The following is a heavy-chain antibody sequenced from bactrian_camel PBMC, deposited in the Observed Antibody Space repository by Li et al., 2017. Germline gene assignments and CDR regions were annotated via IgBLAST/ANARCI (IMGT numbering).Heavy chain of an antibody. D-gene: IGHD2*01. V-gene: IGHV3S61*01. Sequence: HVQLVESGGGLVQPGGSLRLSCAASGYTYGTRCIGWFRQAPGKEREGVATIYIGDPKTRCADSVKGRFAIAQDIAKNTVYLQMNSLKPEDTAMFYCAANTYATYNGCPVVAHEYIYWGQGTQVTVS. CDR3: AANTYATYNGCPVVAHEYIY. CDR2: IYIGDPKT. J-gene: IGHJ4*01. CDR1: GYTYGTRC.